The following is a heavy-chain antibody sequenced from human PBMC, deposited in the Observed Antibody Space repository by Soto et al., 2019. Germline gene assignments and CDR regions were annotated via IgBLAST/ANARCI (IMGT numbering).Heavy chain of an antibody. J-gene: IGHJ4*02. CDR3: AKDASASSGYYSLAQPFDY. D-gene: IGHD3-22*01. Sequence: EVQLVESGGVVVQPGGSLRLSCAASGFTFDDYTMHWVRQAPGKGLEWVSLISWDGGSTYYADSVKGRFTISRDNSKNSLYLQMNSLRTEDTALYYCAKDASASSGYYSLAQPFDYWGQGTLVTVSS. V-gene: IGHV3-43*01. CDR1: GFTFDDYT. CDR2: ISWDGGST.